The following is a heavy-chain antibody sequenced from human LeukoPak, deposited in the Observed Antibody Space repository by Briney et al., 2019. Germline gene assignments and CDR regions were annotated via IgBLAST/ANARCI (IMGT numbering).Heavy chain of an antibody. J-gene: IGHJ4*02. D-gene: IGHD6-25*01. CDR1: GGPISNVY. CDR2: IYYSGST. CDR3: ARGFYSGGRFDY. V-gene: IGHV4-59*01. Sequence: SETLSLTCTVSGGPISNVYWSWIRQPPGKGLEWIGCIYYSGSTNYDPSLKSRVTISVDTSKNHFSLKLSSVTAADTAVYYCARGFYSGGRFDYWGKGTLVTVSS.